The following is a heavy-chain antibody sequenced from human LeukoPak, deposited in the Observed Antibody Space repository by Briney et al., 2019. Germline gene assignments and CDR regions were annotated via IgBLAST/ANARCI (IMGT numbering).Heavy chain of an antibody. CDR3: ARGYDSYDY. Sequence: PSETLSLTCTVSGGSLSSYYWSWIRQPPGKGLEWIGYIYYSGSTNYNPSLKSRVTISVDTSKNQFSLKLSSVTAADTAVYYCARGYDSYDYWGQGTLVTVSS. CDR1: GGSLSSYY. J-gene: IGHJ4*02. CDR2: IYYSGST. V-gene: IGHV4-59*01. D-gene: IGHD3-22*01.